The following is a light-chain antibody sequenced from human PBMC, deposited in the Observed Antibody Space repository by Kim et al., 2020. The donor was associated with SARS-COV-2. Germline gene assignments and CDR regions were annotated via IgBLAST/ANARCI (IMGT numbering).Light chain of an antibody. J-gene: IGKJ4*01. V-gene: IGKV1-5*03. CDR1: QSISSW. Sequence: DVQMTQSPSTLSASIGDRVTITCLASQSISSWLAWYQQKPGKAPRLLIYKASNLESGVPSRFSGSGSGTEFTLTISSLQPDDFSTYYCQHYNSYSLIFGGGTKVDIK. CDR3: QHYNSYSLI. CDR2: KAS.